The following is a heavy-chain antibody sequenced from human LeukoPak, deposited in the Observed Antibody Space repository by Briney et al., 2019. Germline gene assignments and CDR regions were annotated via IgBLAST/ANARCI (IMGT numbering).Heavy chain of an antibody. Sequence: GGSLRLSCAASGFTFSTYAMHWVRQAPGKGLEWVAVISYDGSNKYYADSVKGRFTISRDNSKSTLYLQMNSLRAEDTAVYYCARDWDGYNWYWYFDLWGRGTLVTVSS. J-gene: IGHJ2*01. CDR3: ARDWDGYNWYWYFDL. CDR1: GFTFSTYA. V-gene: IGHV3-30-3*01. D-gene: IGHD5-24*01. CDR2: ISYDGSNK.